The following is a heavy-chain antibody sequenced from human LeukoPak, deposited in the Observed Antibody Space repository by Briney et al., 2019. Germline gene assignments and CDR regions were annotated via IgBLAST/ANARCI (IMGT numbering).Heavy chain of an antibody. CDR2: INHSGST. CDR3: ARGRTRKYYYDSSGYPSAFDI. CDR1: GGSFSGYY. Sequence: PSETLSLTCAVYGGSFSGYYWSWIRQPPGKGLEWIGEINHSGSTNYNPSLKSLVTISVDTSKNQFSLKLSSVTAADTAVYYCARGRTRKYYYDSSGYPSAFDIWGQGTMVTVSS. V-gene: IGHV4-34*01. J-gene: IGHJ3*02. D-gene: IGHD3-22*01.